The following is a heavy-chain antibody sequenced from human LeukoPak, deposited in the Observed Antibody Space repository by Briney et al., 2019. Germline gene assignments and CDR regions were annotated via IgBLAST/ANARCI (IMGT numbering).Heavy chain of an antibody. CDR3: ARGDGYNRFYFDY. CDR2: IIPIFGTA. Sequence: SVKVSCKASGGTFRSYAISWVRQAPGQGLEGMGGIIPIFGTANYAQKFQGRVTITADESTSTAYMELSSLRSEDTAVYYCARGDGYNRFYFDYWGQGTLVTVSS. D-gene: IGHD5-24*01. V-gene: IGHV1-69*13. CDR1: GGTFRSYA. J-gene: IGHJ4*02.